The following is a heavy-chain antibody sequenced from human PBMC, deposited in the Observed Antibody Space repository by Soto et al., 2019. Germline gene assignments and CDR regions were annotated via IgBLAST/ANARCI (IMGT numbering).Heavy chain of an antibody. J-gene: IGHJ3*02. CDR1: ENTFSTYS. D-gene: IGHD6-13*01. V-gene: IGHV1-46*03. CDR2: INPTTTTT. CDR3: ARDLYSTSWYVRAFDM. Sequence: QVHLVQSGAEVKKPGTSVKVSCKASENTFSTYSLHWVRQAPGQGLEWMGVINPTTTTTTDAQKFQGRVNMTRDTSTSTVFLELSSLRSGDTAVYFCARDLYSTSWYVRAFDMWGQGTMVTVSS.